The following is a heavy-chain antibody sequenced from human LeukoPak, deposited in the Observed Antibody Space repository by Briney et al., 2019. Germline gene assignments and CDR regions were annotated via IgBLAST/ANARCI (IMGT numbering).Heavy chain of an antibody. CDR1: GFTFDDYA. CDR3: AKDVSSWDYDSRRGGSGAFDI. CDR2: ISWNSGSI. Sequence: GRSLRLSCAASGFTFDDYAMHWVRQAPGKGLEWVSGISWNSGSIGYADSVKGRFTISRDNAKNSLYLQMNSLRAEDTAVHYCAKDVSSWDYDSRRGGSGAFDIWGQGTMVTVSS. D-gene: IGHD3-22*01. J-gene: IGHJ3*02. V-gene: IGHV3-9*01.